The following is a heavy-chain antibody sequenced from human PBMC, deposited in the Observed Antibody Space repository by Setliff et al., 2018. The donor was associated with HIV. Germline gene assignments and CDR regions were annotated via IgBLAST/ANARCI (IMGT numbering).Heavy chain of an antibody. J-gene: IGHJ4*02. V-gene: IGHV1-46*01. CDR2: INPSGGST. CDR3: ARDPLPEGSSTIPVELFDY. D-gene: IGHD2-2*01. CDR1: GGTFSSYA. Sequence: VASVKVSCKASGGTFSSYAISWVRQAPGQGLEWMGIINPSGGSTSYAQKFQGRVTMTRDTSTSTVYMELSSLRSEDTAVYYCARDPLPEGSSTIPVELFDYWGQGTLVTVSS.